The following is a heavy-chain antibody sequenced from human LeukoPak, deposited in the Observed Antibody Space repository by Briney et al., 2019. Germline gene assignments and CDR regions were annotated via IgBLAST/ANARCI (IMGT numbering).Heavy chain of an antibody. D-gene: IGHD1-7*01. CDR2: TSDRGDYT. CDR3: ARKAQYNGHYPLDY. V-gene: IGHV3-23*01. J-gene: IGHJ4*02. Sequence: GGSLRLSCAASGFTFTSYSMSWVRQAPGKGLEWVSGTSDRGDYTYYADSMKGWFTISRDSSKNTLFLQMNSLRAEDTALYFCARKAQYNGHYPLDYWGQGTLVTVSS. CDR1: GFTFTSYS.